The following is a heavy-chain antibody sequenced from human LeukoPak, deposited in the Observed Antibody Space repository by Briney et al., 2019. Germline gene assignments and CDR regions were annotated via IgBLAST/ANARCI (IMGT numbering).Heavy chain of an antibody. V-gene: IGHV4-59*08. CDR2: IYYSGST. CDR1: GGAINSYH. Sequence: SETLSLTCTVSGGAINSYHWTWIRQPPGKGLEWIGYIYYSGSTNYNPSLKSRVTISVDTSKNQFSLKLSSVTAADTAVYYCAQELGIWGQGTLVTVSS. CDR3: AQELGI. J-gene: IGHJ4*02. D-gene: IGHD7-27*01.